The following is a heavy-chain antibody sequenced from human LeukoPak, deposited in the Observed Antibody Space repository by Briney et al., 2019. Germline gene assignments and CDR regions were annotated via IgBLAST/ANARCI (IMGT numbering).Heavy chain of an antibody. CDR2: IYYSGST. CDR1: GGSISSYY. V-gene: IGHV4-59*01. CDR3: VRDLRSGGGGN. Sequence: SETLSLTCTVSGGSISSYYWSWIRQPPGKGLEWIGYIYYSGSTNYNPSLKSRVTISVDTSKNQFSLKLSSVTAADTAVYYCVRDLRSGGGGNWGQGTLVTVSS. D-gene: IGHD3-16*01. J-gene: IGHJ4*02.